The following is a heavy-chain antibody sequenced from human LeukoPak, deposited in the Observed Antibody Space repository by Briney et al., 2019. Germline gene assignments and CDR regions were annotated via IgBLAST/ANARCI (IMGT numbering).Heavy chain of an antibody. CDR2: ISSSSSYI. V-gene: IGHV3-21*01. CDR3: ARVPEQRHWNFDY. CDR1: GFTFSSYS. Sequence: GGSLRLSCAASGFTFSSYSMNWVRQAPGKGLEWVSSISSSSSYIYYADSVKGRSTISRDNAKNSLYLQMNSLRAEDTAVYYCARVPEQRHWNFDYWGQGTLVTVSS. D-gene: IGHD6-25*01. J-gene: IGHJ4*02.